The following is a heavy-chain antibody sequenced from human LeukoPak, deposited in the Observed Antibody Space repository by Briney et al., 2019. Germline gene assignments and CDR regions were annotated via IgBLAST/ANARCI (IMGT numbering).Heavy chain of an antibody. Sequence: SETLSLTCTVSGGSISSYYWSWSRQPPGKGLEWIGYIYYSGSTNYNPSLKSRVTISVDTSKNQFSLKLSSVTAADTAVYYCARHVLGYYGMDVWGQGTTVTVSS. J-gene: IGHJ6*02. CDR1: GGSISSYY. D-gene: IGHD2-8*01. CDR3: ARHVLGYYGMDV. CDR2: IYYSGST. V-gene: IGHV4-59*08.